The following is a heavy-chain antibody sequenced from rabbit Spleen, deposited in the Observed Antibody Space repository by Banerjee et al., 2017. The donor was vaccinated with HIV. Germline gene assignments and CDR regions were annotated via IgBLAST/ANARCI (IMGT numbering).Heavy chain of an antibody. CDR3: ARVEYAGYAGYDYFDL. D-gene: IGHD7-1*01. CDR1: GFSFSSSYW. CDR2: IYGGSHGNH. V-gene: IGHV1S40*01. J-gene: IGHJ3*01. Sequence: QSLEESGGDLVKPGASLTLTCTASGFSFSSSYWICWVRQAPGKGLEWIACIYGGSHGNHYYASWAKGRFTISKTSSTTVTVQMTSLTAADTATYFCARVEYAGYAGYDYFDLWGQGTLVTVS.